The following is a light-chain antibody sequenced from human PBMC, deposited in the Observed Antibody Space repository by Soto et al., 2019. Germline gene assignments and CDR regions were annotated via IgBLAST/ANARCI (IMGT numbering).Light chain of an antibody. CDR2: LNSDGSH. J-gene: IGLJ2*01. V-gene: IGLV4-69*01. CDR1: SGHSSYA. CDR3: QTWGTGIVV. Sequence: QSVLTQSPSASASLGASVKLTCTLSSGHSSYAIAWHQQQPEKGPRYLMKLNSDGSHSKGDGISDRFSGSSSGAERYLTISGLQSEDEADYYCQTWGTGIVVFGGGTKLTVL.